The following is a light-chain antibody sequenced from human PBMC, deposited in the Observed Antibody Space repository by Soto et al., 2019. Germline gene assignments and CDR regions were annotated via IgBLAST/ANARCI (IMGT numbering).Light chain of an antibody. Sequence: DIQMTQSPSTLSASVGDRVTITCRASQSISGWLAWYQQKPGKAPKLLIYDASRVQSGVPSRFSGSRSGTEFTLTISSLQPDDFATYYCQQYNSYALTFGGGTKVDIK. V-gene: IGKV1-5*01. CDR2: DAS. J-gene: IGKJ4*01. CDR3: QQYNSYALT. CDR1: QSISGW.